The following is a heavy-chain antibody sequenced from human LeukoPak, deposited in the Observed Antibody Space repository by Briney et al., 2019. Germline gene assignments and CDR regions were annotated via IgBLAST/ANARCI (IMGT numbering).Heavy chain of an antibody. CDR3: ARVAKSSSRGLDY. Sequence: SETLSLTCTVSGGSISSSSFYWDWIRQPPGKGLEWIGTVYYSGSTYYNPSLKSRVTISVDTSKNHFSLNLNSVTAADTAVYYCARVAKSSSRGLDYWGQGTLVTVSS. D-gene: IGHD6-13*01. CDR2: VYYSGST. CDR1: GGSISSSSFY. J-gene: IGHJ4*02. V-gene: IGHV4-39*07.